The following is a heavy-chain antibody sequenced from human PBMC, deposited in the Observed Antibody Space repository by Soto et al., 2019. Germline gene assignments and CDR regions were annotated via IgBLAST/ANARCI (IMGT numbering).Heavy chain of an antibody. V-gene: IGHV1-8*01. CDR3: ARDHRFSPPGRFDI. J-gene: IGHJ3*02. CDR1: GYTFTSYD. Sequence: ASVKVSCKASGYTFTSYDIKWVRQATGQGLEWMGWMNPNSGNTGYAQKLQGRVTMTTDTSTSTAYMELRSLRSDDTAVYYCARDHRFSPPGRFDIWGQGTMVTVSS. D-gene: IGHD3-3*01. CDR2: MNPNSGNT.